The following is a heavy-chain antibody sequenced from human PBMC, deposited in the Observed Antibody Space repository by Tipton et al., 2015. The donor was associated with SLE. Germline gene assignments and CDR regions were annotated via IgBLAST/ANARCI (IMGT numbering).Heavy chain of an antibody. CDR1: GGSISSSSYY. J-gene: IGHJ4*02. D-gene: IGHD3-10*01. Sequence: TLSLTCTVSGGSISSSSYYWGWTRQPPGKGLVWIGSIYFSGSTYYNPSLKSRVTISVDTSKNQFSLKLSSVTASDTAVYYCASIKAEYYGSGSYYVDWGQGTLVSVSS. CDR3: ASIKAEYYGSGSYYVD. V-gene: IGHV4-39*01. CDR2: IYFSGST.